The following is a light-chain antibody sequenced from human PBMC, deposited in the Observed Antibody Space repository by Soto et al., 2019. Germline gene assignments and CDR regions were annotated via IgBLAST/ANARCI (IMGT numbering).Light chain of an antibody. J-gene: IGLJ2*01. CDR3: CSYAGSYTLI. CDR1: SSDVCGYTY. Sequence: QSALTQPRSVSGSPGQSVTISCTGTSSDVCGYTYVSWYQQHPGKAPKLIIYDVSKRPSGVPDRFSGSKSGNTASLTISGLQADDEADYYCCSYAGSYTLIFGGGTKLTVL. CDR2: DVS. V-gene: IGLV2-11*01.